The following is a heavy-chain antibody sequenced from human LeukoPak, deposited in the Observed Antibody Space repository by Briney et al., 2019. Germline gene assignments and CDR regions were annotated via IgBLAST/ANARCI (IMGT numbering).Heavy chain of an antibody. V-gene: IGHV4-61*01. CDR3: ARDLDPPRGPWFDP. J-gene: IGHJ5*02. CDR1: GGSVSSGSYY. Sequence: SETLSLTCTVSGGSVSSGSYYWSWIRQPPGKGLEWIGYIYYRGSTNYNPSLKSRVTISVDTSKNQFSLKLSSVTAADTAVYYCARDLDPPRGPWFDPWGQGTLVTVSS. CDR2: IYYRGST.